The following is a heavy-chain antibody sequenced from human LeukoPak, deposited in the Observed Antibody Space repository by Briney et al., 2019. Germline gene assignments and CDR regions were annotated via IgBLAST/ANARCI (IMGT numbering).Heavy chain of an antibody. CDR1: GFTFSSYG. V-gene: IGHV3-33*01. D-gene: IGHD3-16*02. Sequence: GGSLRLSCAASGFTFSSYGMHWVRQAPGKGLEWVAVIWYDGSNKYYADSVKGRFTISRDNSKNTLYLQMNSLRAEDTAVYYCARDRDPYYDYLWGSYRPSYFDDWGQGTLVTVSS. J-gene: IGHJ4*02. CDR3: ARDRDPYYDYLWGSYRPSYFDD. CDR2: IWYDGSNK.